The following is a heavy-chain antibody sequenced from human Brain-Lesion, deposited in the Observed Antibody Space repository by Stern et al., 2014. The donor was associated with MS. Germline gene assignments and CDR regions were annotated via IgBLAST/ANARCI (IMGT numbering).Heavy chain of an antibody. CDR2: IYYTGFT. CDR1: GGSISSSTYY. V-gene: IGHV4-39*01. Sequence: QVQLVESGPGLVKPSETLSLTCTVSGGSISSSTYYWAWIRQPPGKGLEWIGNIYYTGFTYYNPSLKSRVTISVDTSTKQFSPKLSSVAAADTAIYYCARHDSVPRPSQLYSARDRGPGYFDYWGQGTLVTVSS. D-gene: IGHD1-26*01. J-gene: IGHJ4*02. CDR3: ARHDSVPRPSQLYSARDRGPGYFDY.